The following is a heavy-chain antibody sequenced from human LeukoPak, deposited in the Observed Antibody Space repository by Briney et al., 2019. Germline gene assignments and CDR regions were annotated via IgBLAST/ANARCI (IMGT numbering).Heavy chain of an antibody. CDR3: AGAVSGRFDY. CDR2: IYYNGST. Sequence: PSETLSLTCTVSGGSMSPYHWGWIRQPPGKGLEWTGYIYYNGSTNYNPSLKSRVTISVDTSKNQFSLKLSSVTAADTAIYYCAGAVSGRFDYWGQGTLVTVSS. J-gene: IGHJ4*02. CDR1: GGSMSPYH. D-gene: IGHD6-19*01. V-gene: IGHV4-59*08.